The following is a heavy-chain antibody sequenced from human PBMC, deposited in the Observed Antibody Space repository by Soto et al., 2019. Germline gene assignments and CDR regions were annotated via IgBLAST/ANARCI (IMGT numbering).Heavy chain of an antibody. CDR3: ATDKFST. Sequence: GGSLRLSCAGSGFTFSSYAMVWVRQAPGKGLEWVSSISGSGGATYYADSVKGRFTISRDNSKNTLYLQMNSLRAEDTALYYCATDKFSTWGQGTMVTVSS. V-gene: IGHV3-23*01. J-gene: IGHJ3*01. CDR2: ISGSGGAT. CDR1: GFTFSSYA.